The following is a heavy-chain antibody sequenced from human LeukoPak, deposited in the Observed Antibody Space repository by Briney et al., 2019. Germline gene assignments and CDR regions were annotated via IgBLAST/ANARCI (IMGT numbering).Heavy chain of an antibody. CDR3: ARVGGITMIVVLITDAFDI. J-gene: IGHJ3*02. CDR2: IYYTGST. V-gene: IGHV4-39*07. D-gene: IGHD3-22*01. Sequence: SETLSLTCSVSGGSISSSSSYWGWIRQPPGKGLEWIGGIYYTGSTYYNPSLKSRVTISVDTSKNQFSLKLRSVTAADTAVYYCARVGGITMIVVLITDAFDIWGQGTMVTVSS. CDR1: GGSISSSSSY.